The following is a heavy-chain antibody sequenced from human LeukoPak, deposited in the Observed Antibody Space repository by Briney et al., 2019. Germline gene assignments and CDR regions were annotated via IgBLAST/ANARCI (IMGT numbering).Heavy chain of an antibody. CDR3: ERDGRLTIFVRGIITEGSPPKN. J-gene: IGHJ4*02. D-gene: IGHD3-10*01. CDR1: GYTFTDYY. V-gene: IGHV1-2*02. CDR2: INPKTSGT. Sequence: ASVKVSCKASGYTFTDYYMHWVRQAPGQGLEWMGWINPKTSGTNYAQRFQGRVTMTRDTSIRTAYMELNSLRSDDTAVYYCERDGRLTIFVRGIITEGSPPKNWGQGTLVTVSS.